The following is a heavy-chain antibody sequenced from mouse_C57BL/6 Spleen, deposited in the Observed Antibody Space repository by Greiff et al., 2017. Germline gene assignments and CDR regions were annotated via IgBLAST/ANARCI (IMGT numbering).Heavy chain of an antibody. CDR2: ISSGGSYT. CDR1: GFTFSSYG. J-gene: IGHJ2*01. Sequence: EVMLVESGGDLVKPGGSLKLSCAASGFTFSSYGMSWVRQTPDKRLEWVATISSGGSYTYYPDSVKGRCTIARDNAKNTLYLQMSSLKSEDTAMYYCARRYYDYDGYFDYWGQGTTLTVSS. D-gene: IGHD2-4*01. CDR3: ARRYYDYDGYFDY. V-gene: IGHV5-6*02.